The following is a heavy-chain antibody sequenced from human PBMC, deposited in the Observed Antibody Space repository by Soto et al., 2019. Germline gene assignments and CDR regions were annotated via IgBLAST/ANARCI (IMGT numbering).Heavy chain of an antibody. Sequence: PSETLSLTCTVSGGSISSYYWSWIRQPPGKGLEWIGCIYYSGSTNYNPSLKSRVTISVDTSKNQFSLKLSSVTAADTAVYYCARLTGYDSSGYSAYWGQGTLVTVSS. CDR3: ARLTGYDSSGYSAY. CDR2: IYYSGST. CDR1: GGSISSYY. J-gene: IGHJ4*02. D-gene: IGHD3-22*01. V-gene: IGHV4-59*01.